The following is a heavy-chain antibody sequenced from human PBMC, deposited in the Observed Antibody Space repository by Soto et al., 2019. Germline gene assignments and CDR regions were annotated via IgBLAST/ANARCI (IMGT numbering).Heavy chain of an antibody. D-gene: IGHD4-17*01. CDR2: ISAYNGNT. CDR3: APTPTYGDYVDY. J-gene: IGHJ4*02. V-gene: IGHV1-18*01. Sequence: ASVKVSCKASGYTFTSYGISRVRQAPGQGLEWMGWISAYNGNTNYAQKLQGRVTMTTATSTSTAYMELRSLRSDDTAVYYCAPTPTYGDYVDYWGQGTLVTVSS. CDR1: GYTFTSYG.